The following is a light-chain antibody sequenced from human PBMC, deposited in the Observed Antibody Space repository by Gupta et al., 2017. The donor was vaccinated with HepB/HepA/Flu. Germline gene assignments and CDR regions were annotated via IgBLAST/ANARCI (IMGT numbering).Light chain of an antibody. CDR3: QQSYSTPFT. CDR1: QPIANF. V-gene: IGKV1-39*01. Sequence: DIQLTQSPSSLSASIGDRVTITCRSSQPIANFLNWYQQKPGKAPKLLIYVASSFQGGVPSRFSGSGSGTDFTLTISSLQAEDFATYYCQQSYSTPFTFGPGTKVEIK. CDR2: VAS. J-gene: IGKJ3*01.